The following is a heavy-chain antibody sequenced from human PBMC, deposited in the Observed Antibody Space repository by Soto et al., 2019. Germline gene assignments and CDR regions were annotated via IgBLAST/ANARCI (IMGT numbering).Heavy chain of an antibody. CDR1: GASLNSGNYD. CDR3: ARLRIATNNYKWFDP. V-gene: IGHV4-31*03. Sequence: SETLSLTCRVSGASLNSGNYDWVWIGQVRWSGGEWIGNIYVTGAGDDNPSLRYRITISQDPSERQFSLNLRLVTAADTAVYYCARLRIATNNYKWFDPWGQGTLVTVSS. CDR2: IYVTGAG. J-gene: IGHJ5*02. D-gene: IGHD2-21*01.